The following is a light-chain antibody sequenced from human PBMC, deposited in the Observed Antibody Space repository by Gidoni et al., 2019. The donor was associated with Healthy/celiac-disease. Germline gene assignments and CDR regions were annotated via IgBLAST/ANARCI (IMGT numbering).Light chain of an antibody. CDR2: GAS. V-gene: IGKV3-20*01. CDR1: QSVSSSD. Sequence: DIVLTQSPRPLSLSPGERATLSCRASQSVSSSDLAWYQQKPGQAPRLLIYGASSRATGLPDRFSGSGSGTDFTLTISRLEPEDVAVYYCQQDDSSPKITFXXXTKVEIK. J-gene: IGKJ5*01. CDR3: QQDDSSPKIT.